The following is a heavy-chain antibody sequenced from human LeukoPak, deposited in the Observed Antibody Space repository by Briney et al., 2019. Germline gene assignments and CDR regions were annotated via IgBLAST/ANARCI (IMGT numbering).Heavy chain of an antibody. D-gene: IGHD5-18*01. J-gene: IGHJ4*02. CDR3: VSPRGFSYGYFDY. CDR1: GGSISSSSAY. V-gene: IGHV4-39*01. CDR2: IYYSKNT. Sequence: SGTLSLTCTVSGGSISSSSAYWGWIRQPPGKGLEWIGSIYYSKNTYYNPSLKSRVTISADTSKNQFSLTLGSVSATDTAVYYCVSPRGFSYGYFDYWGQGTLVTVSS.